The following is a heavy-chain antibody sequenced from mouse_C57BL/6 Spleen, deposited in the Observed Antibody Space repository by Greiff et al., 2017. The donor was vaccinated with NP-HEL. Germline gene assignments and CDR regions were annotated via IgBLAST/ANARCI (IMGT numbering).Heavy chain of an antibody. J-gene: IGHJ4*01. CDR2: IDPETGGT. V-gene: IGHV1-15*01. D-gene: IGHD2-3*01. CDR3: TREDGYYERGYYYGMDY. Sequence: VQLQQSGAELVRPGASVTLSCKASGYTFTDYEMHWVKQTPVHGLEWIGAIDPETGGTAYNQKFKGKAILTADKSSSTAYMELRSLTSEDSAVYYCTREDGYYERGYYYGMDYWGQGTSVTVSS. CDR1: GYTFTDYE.